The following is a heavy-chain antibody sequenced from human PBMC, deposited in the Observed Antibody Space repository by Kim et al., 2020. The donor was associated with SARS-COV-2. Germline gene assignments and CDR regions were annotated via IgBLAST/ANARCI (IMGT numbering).Heavy chain of an antibody. V-gene: IGHV3-33*05. J-gene: IGHJ6*02. Sequence: GGSLRLSCAASGFTFSSYGMHWVRQAPGKGLEWVAFISYDGSNKYYADSVKGRFTISRDNSKNTLYLQMNSLRAEDTAVYYCARDSRFGEWMDVWGQGTTVTVSS. CDR1: GFTFSSYG. CDR2: ISYDGSNK. D-gene: IGHD3-10*01. CDR3: ARDSRFGEWMDV.